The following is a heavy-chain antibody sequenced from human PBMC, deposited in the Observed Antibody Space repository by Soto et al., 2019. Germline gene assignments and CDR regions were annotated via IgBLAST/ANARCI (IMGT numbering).Heavy chain of an antibody. CDR2: ISAYNGNT. Sequence: QVQLVQSGAEVKKPGASVKVSCKASGYTFTSYGISWVRQAPGQGLEWIGWISAYNGNTNYAQKLQGRVTMTTDTSTSTAYMELRSLRSDDTAVYYCARGSCSSTSCYARVHWFDPWGQGTLVTVSS. V-gene: IGHV1-18*01. CDR3: ARGSCSSTSCYARVHWFDP. CDR1: GYTFTSYG. D-gene: IGHD2-2*01. J-gene: IGHJ5*02.